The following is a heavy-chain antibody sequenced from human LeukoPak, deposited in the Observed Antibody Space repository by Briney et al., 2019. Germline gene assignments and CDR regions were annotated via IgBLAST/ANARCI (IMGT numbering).Heavy chain of an antibody. V-gene: IGHV3-53*01. Sequence: GGSLRLSCAASGFTVSSNYMSWVRQAPGKGLEWVSVIYSGGSTYYADSVKGRFTISRDNSKNTLYLQMNSLRAEDTAVYYCASDGTYYDILTEDYYYYGMDVWGQGTTVTVSS. J-gene: IGHJ6*02. CDR2: IYSGGST. D-gene: IGHD3-9*01. CDR1: GFTVSSNY. CDR3: ASDGTYYDILTEDYYYYGMDV.